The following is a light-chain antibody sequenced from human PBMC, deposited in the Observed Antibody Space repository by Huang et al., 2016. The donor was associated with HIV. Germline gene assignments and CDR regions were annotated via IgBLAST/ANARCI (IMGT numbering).Light chain of an antibody. CDR2: SAS. J-gene: IGKJ1*01. Sequence: EIVMTQSPANLAVSPGERATLSCRASQSVKSNLAWYQQKPGQAPRLLIYSASTRATGIPARFSGSGSGTEFTLTISSLQSEDCAVYYCQQYNDWPPWTFGQGTKVEIK. CDR3: QQYNDWPPWT. V-gene: IGKV3-15*01. CDR1: QSVKSN.